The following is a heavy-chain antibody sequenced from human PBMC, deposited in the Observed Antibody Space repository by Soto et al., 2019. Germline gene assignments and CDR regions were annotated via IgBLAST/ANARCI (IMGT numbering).Heavy chain of an antibody. Sequence: SETLSLTCTVSGGSISTYYWSWIRQPPGKGLEWIGYIYYGGANYNPSLKSRVTISLDTSKNRFSLKLSSVTAADTALYYCARESSSGWSDGWFDPWGQGALVTVSS. CDR1: GGSISTYY. V-gene: IGHV4-59*01. J-gene: IGHJ5*02. CDR2: IYYGGA. D-gene: IGHD6-19*01. CDR3: ARESSSGWSDGWFDP.